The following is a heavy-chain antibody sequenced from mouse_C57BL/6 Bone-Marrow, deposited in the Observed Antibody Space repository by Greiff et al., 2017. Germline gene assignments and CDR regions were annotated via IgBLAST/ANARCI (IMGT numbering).Heavy chain of an antibody. CDR3: ARMYGYFWYFDV. V-gene: IGHV1-59*01. D-gene: IGHD2-2*01. CDR2: IDPSDSYT. J-gene: IGHJ1*03. Sequence: QVQLQQPGAELVRPGTSVKLSCKASGYTFTSYWMHWVKQRPGQGLEWIGVIDPSDSYTNYNQKFNGKATLTVDTSSRTAYMHVRCLTSEDSAVYDCARMYGYFWYFDVWGTGTTVTVSS. CDR1: GYTFTSYW.